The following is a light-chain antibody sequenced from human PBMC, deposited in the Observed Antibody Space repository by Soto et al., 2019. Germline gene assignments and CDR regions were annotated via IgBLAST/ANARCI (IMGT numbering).Light chain of an antibody. CDR2: GVT. J-gene: IGLJ1*01. CDR3: SSFTTSYFYV. CDR1: GSDIGAYNY. V-gene: IGLV2-14*01. Sequence: QSGLTLAASGSRSPGQSITISCTGSGSDIGAYNYVSWYQQHPGKAPKLLIHGVTRRPSGVSSRFSASKSAYTASLTISGLQAEDEATYFCSSFTTSYFYVFGPGTKVTV.